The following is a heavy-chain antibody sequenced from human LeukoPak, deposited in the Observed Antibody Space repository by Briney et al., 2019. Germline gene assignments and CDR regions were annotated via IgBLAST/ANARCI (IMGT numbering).Heavy chain of an antibody. CDR3: ARAYCSGGSCYSGFDY. Sequence: PSETLSLTCAVSGGSISSYYRSWIRQPAGKGLEWIGRIYTSGSTNYNPSLKSRVTMSVDTSKNQFSLKLNSVTAADTAVYYCARAYCSGGSCYSGFDYWGQGTLVTVSS. D-gene: IGHD2-15*01. V-gene: IGHV4-4*07. CDR1: GGSISSYY. CDR2: IYTSGST. J-gene: IGHJ4*02.